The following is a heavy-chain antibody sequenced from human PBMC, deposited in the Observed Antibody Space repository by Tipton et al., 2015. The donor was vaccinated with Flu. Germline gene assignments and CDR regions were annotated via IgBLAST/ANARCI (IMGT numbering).Heavy chain of an antibody. CDR3: AREGSGWYRNWFDP. J-gene: IGHJ5*02. V-gene: IGHV4-59*01. D-gene: IGHD6-19*01. CDR1: GGSISSYY. Sequence: GLVKPSETLSLTCTVSGGSISSYYWSWIRQPPGKGLEWIGYIYYSGSTNYNPSLKSRVTISVDTSKNQFSLKLSSVTAADTAVCYCAREGSGWYRNWFDPWGQGTLVTVSS. CDR2: IYYSGST.